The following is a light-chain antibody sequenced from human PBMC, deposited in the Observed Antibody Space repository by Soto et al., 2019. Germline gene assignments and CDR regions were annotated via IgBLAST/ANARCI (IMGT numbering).Light chain of an antibody. J-gene: IGLJ2*01. CDR3: QTWGTGIRV. Sequence: QLVLTQSPSASASLGASVKLTCTLSSGHRTYAIAWHQQHPEKGPRYLLKIDNFGTHSKGDGIPDRFSGSTSGAERYLTISNLQSEDEADYYCQTWGTGIRVFGGGTTVTVL. V-gene: IGLV4-69*01. CDR2: IDNFGTH. CDR1: SGHRTYA.